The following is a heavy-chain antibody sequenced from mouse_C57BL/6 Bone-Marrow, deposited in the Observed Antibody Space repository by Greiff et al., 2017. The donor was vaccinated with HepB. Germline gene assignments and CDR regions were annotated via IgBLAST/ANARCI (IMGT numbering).Heavy chain of an antibody. CDR2: INYDGSST. CDR3: AIYDGYPYYAMDY. Sequence: VQLKESEGGLVQPGSSMKLSCTASGFTFSDYYMAWVRQVPEKGLEWVANINYDGSSTYYLDSLKSRFIISRDNAKNILYLQMSSLKSEDTATYYCAIYDGYPYYAMDYWGQGTSVTVSS. J-gene: IGHJ4*01. D-gene: IGHD2-3*01. CDR1: GFTFSDYY. V-gene: IGHV5-16*01.